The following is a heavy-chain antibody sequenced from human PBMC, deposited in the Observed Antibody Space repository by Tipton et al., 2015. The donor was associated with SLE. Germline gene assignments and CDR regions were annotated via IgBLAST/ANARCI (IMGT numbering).Heavy chain of an antibody. CDR2: FHTSGST. CDR3: ARGISYCNTTSCYNYMDV. J-gene: IGHJ6*03. CDR1: GGSISSGSYY. V-gene: IGHV4-61*09. D-gene: IGHD2-2*02. Sequence: TLSLTCTVSGGSISSGSYYWSWIRQPAGKGLEWIGHFHTSGSTNYNPSLESRVTISVDTSKNQFSLKLSSVTAADTAVYYCARGISYCNTTSCYNYMDVWGKGTTVTVSS.